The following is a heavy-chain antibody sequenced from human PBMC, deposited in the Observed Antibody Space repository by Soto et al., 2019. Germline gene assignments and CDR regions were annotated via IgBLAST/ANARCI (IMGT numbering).Heavy chain of an antibody. CDR3: ARDSTFGEDQKGIDG. CDR1: GGAISSAGYY. V-gene: IGHV4-31*03. J-gene: IGHJ6*02. Sequence: QVQLQESGPGLVKPSQTLSLTCTVSGGAISSAGYYWSCVRQYPGKGREWIGYINYSGSADYNPSIKSRVTISGDTSTNQCSLKLSSVTAADTAVYYCARDSTFGEDQKGIDGWGQGTTVTVSS. CDR2: INYSGSA. D-gene: IGHD3-10*02.